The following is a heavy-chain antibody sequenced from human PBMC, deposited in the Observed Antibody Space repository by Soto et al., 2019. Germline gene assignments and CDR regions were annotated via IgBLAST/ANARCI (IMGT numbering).Heavy chain of an antibody. J-gene: IGHJ5*02. CDR3: ARAVTMVRKYNCFDP. D-gene: IGHD3-10*01. V-gene: IGHV4-34*01. CDR2: INHSGST. Sequence: QVQLQQWGAGLLKPSETLSLTCAVYGGSFSGYYWSWIRQPPGKGLEWIGEINHSGSTNYNPSLKIRVTLSVHPSKTQFSLKLSSVTAADTAVYYCARAVTMVRKYNCFDPWGQGTLVTVSS. CDR1: GGSFSGYY.